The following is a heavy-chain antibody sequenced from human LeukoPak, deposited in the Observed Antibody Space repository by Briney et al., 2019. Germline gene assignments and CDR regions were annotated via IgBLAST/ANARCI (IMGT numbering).Heavy chain of an antibody. CDR2: INPSGGST. CDR1: GCTFTSYY. V-gene: IGHV1-46*03. Sequence: ASVKVSCKASGCTFTSYYMHWVRQAPGQGLEWMGIINPSGGSTSYAQKFQGRVTMTRDTPTSTVYMELSSLRSEDTAVYYCARDLIVGATRDYWGQGTLVTVSS. D-gene: IGHD1-26*01. CDR3: ARDLIVGATRDY. J-gene: IGHJ4*02.